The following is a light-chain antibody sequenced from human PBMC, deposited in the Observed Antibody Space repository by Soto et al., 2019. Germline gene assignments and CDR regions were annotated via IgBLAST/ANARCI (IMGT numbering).Light chain of an antibody. CDR2: NNN. CDR3: AAWDDSLNGVV. V-gene: IGLV1-44*01. Sequence: QSVLTQPPSASGTTGQRVTIACSRNSSKIGSTTVKWYQQLPGTAPKLLIYNNNQRPSGVPDRFSGSKSGTSASLAISGLKSEDEADYYCAAWDDSLNGVVFGGGTKLTVL. CDR1: SSKIGSTT. J-gene: IGLJ3*02.